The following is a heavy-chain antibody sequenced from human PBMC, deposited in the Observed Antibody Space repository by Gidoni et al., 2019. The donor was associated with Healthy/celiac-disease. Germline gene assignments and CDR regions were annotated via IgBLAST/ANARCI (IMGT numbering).Heavy chain of an antibody. CDR2: INPNSGGT. D-gene: IGHD3-22*01. V-gene: IGHV1-2*02. CDR1: GYTFTGYY. J-gene: IGHJ3*02. CDR3: ARGSGRDITRSSGYYYASFDI. Sequence: QVQLVQSGAEVTKPGASVKVSCKASGYTFTGYYMHWGRQCPGQGLDRMGRINPNSGGTNYAQKFQDRVTMTRDTSISTAYMELSMLRSDDTAVYYCARGSGRDITRSSGYYYASFDIWGQGTMVTVSS.